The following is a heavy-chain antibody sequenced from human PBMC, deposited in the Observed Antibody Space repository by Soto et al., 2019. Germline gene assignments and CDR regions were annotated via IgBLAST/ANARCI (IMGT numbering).Heavy chain of an antibody. V-gene: IGHV4-4*07. CDR1: GGSISSYY. CDR2: IYTSGST. J-gene: IGHJ6*02. Sequence: PSETLSLTCTASGGSISSYYWSWIRQPAGKGLEWIGRIYTSGSTNYNPSLKSRVTMSVDTSKNQFSLKLSSVTAADTAVYYCEGVAAAVTPVYYYYGMDVWGQGTTVTVSS. D-gene: IGHD6-13*01. CDR3: EGVAAAVTPVYYYYGMDV.